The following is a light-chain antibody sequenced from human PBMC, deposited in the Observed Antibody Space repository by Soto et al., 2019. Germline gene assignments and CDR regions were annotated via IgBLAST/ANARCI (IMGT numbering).Light chain of an antibody. Sequence: QSVLTQPASVSGSPGQSITISCTGTSSDVGNYNLVSWYQQHPGKAPKLMIYEGSKRPSGVSDRFSGSKSGNTASLTISGLQAEDEADYYSCSYAGDGSTYVFGTGTQLTVL. V-gene: IGLV2-23*01. CDR1: SSDVGNYNL. CDR2: EGS. CDR3: CSYAGDGSTYV. J-gene: IGLJ1*01.